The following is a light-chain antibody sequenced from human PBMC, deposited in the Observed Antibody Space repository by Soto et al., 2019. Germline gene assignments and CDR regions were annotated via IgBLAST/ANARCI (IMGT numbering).Light chain of an antibody. Sequence: EIVLTQSPGTLSLSPGERATLSCRASQSVSSSYLAWYQQKPGQAPRLLIYGASTRATGIPARFSGSGSGTDFTLTISSLEPEDSAVYYCHQRSNWWTFGQGTKVDI. CDR1: QSVSSSY. CDR2: GAS. V-gene: IGKV3D-20*02. J-gene: IGKJ1*01. CDR3: HQRSNWWT.